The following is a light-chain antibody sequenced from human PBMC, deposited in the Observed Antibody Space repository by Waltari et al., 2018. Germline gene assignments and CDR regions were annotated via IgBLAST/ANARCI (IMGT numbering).Light chain of an antibody. J-gene: IGKJ2*01. CDR3: QQYGSSVMYT. CDR2: GAS. Sequence: ERATLSCRPGRSLTKKYIAGYQKKPGQAPRRLIYGASNRAAGIPDRFSGSGSGTNFSLSISGLEPEDFAVYYCQQYGSSVMYTFGQGTKLEIK. V-gene: IGKV3-20*01. CDR1: RSLTKKY.